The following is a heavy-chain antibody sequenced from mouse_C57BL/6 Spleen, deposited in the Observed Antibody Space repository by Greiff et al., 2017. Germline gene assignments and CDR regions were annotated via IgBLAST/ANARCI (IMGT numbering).Heavy chain of an antibody. D-gene: IGHD2-1*01. CDR3: ARGEYGKGYAMDY. CDR2: IYPSDSET. V-gene: IGHV1-61*01. J-gene: IGHJ4*01. CDR1: GYTFTSYW. Sequence: QVQLQQPGAELVRPGSSVKLSCKASGYTFTSYWMDWVKQRPGQGLEWIGNIYPSDSETHYNQKFKDKATLTVDKSSSTAYMQLSSLTSKDSAVYYCARGEYGKGYAMDYWGQGTSVTVSS.